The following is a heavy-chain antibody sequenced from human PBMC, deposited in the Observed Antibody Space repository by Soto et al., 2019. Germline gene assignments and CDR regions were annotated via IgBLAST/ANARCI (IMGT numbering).Heavy chain of an antibody. V-gene: IGHV4-30-4*01. D-gene: IGHD2-21*02. CDR3: ARRLEPESGDWHYFDQ. Sequence: QVQLQESGPGLVKPSETLSLICSVSGGSISGGEFYWGWIRQPPGKGLEWIGYIHHRGSAYYNPSLRRRLSVSLDASKNQFSLKVSSVTAADSAVYYCARRLEPESGDWHYFDQWGQGRLVIVSS. CDR2: IHHRGSA. CDR1: GGSISGGEFY. J-gene: IGHJ4*02.